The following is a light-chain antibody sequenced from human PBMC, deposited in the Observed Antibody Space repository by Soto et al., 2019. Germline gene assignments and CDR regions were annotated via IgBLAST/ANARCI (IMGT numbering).Light chain of an antibody. CDR3: LHDYNYPRT. V-gene: IGKV1-6*01. J-gene: IGKJ1*01. CDR1: QGIRND. CDR2: AAS. Sequence: AIQMTQSPSSLSASVGDRVTITCRASQGIRNDLGWYQQKPGRAPKLLIYAASSLQSGVPSRFSGSGSGTDFTLTISSLQPEDFATYYCLHDYNYPRTFGQGTKVEIK.